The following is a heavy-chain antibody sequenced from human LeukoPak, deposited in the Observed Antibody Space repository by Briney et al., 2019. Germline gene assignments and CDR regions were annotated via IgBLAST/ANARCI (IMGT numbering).Heavy chain of an antibody. CDR1: GFTFSSYA. CDR3: ARDGPYFDWLLGSSPNYYYYYGMDV. V-gene: IGHV3-23*01. D-gene: IGHD3-9*01. CDR2: ISGSGGST. Sequence: GGSLRLSCAASGFTFSSYAMSWVRQAPGKGLEWVSAISGSGGSTYYADSVKGRFTISRDNSKNTLYLQMNSLRAEDTAVYYCARDGPYFDWLLGSSPNYYYYYGMDVWGQGTTVTVSS. J-gene: IGHJ6*02.